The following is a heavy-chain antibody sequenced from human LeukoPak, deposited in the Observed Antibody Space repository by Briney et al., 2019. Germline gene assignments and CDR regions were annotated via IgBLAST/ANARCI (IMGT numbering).Heavy chain of an antibody. CDR3: ARGGSYYFVTDFDY. D-gene: IGHD1-26*01. J-gene: IGHJ4*02. Sequence: GGSLRLSCAASGFTVSSNYMSWVRQAPGKGLEWVSVIYSCGSTYYADSVKGRFTISRDNSKNTLYLQMNSLRAEDTAVYYCARGGSYYFVTDFDYWGQGTLVTVSS. CDR1: GFTVSSNY. V-gene: IGHV3-66*01. CDR2: IYSCGST.